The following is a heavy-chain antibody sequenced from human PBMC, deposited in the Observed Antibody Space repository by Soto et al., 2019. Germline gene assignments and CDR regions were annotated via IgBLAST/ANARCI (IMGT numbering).Heavy chain of an antibody. J-gene: IGHJ5*02. CDR1: GYTFTGYY. D-gene: IGHD2-8*01. Sequence: ASVKVSCKAFGYTFTGYYMHWVRQAPGQGLEWMGWTNPNSGGTNSAQKFQGRVTMTRDTSISTAYMELSSLTSDDTAVYYCARDLIGVSPWFDPWGQGTLVTVSS. CDR3: ARDLIGVSPWFDP. V-gene: IGHV1-2*02. CDR2: TNPNSGGT.